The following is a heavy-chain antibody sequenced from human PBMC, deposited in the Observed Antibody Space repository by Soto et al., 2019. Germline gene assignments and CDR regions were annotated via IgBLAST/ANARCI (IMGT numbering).Heavy chain of an antibody. CDR3: ASGFLNYYDSSGYP. CDR2: IYYSGST. D-gene: IGHD3-22*01. CDR1: GGSISSYY. Sequence: SETLSLTCTVSGGSISSYYWSWIRQPPGKGLEWIGYIYYSGSTNYNPSLKSRVTISVDTSKNQFSLKLSSVTAADTAVYYCASGFLNYYDSSGYPWSQGTLVTVSS. J-gene: IGHJ5*02. V-gene: IGHV4-59*01.